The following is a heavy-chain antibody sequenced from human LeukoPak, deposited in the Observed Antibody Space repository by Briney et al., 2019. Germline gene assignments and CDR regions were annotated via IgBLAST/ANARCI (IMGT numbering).Heavy chain of an antibody. D-gene: IGHD6-6*01. CDR2: ISHSGST. CDR3: ARRGRIYSSSFDY. V-gene: IGHV4-34*01. J-gene: IGHJ4*02. Sequence: NPSETLSLTCTVSGGSISGYYWSWIRQPPGKGLEWIGEISHSGSTNYNPSLKSRVTISVDTSKNQFSLKLSSVTAADTAVYYCARRGRIYSSSFDYWGQGTLATVSS. CDR1: GGSISGYY.